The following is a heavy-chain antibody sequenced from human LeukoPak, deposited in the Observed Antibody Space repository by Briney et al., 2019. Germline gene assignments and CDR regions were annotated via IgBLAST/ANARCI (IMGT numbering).Heavy chain of an antibody. CDR2: IHTSGNT. J-gene: IGHJ3*02. Sequence: ASQTLSLTCTVSGGPISSASYYWSWLRQPAGKGLEWIGRIHTSGNTNYNPSLKSRVTISEDTSKNQFSLKLNSVTAADTAVYFCARHVDTALIGAFHIWGQGTMVTVS. CDR1: GGPISSASYY. V-gene: IGHV4-61*02. D-gene: IGHD5-18*01. CDR3: ARHVDTALIGAFHI.